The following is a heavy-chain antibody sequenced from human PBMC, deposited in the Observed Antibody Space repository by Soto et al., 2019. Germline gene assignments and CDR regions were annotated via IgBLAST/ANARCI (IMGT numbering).Heavy chain of an antibody. Sequence: SVKVSCKASGGTFSSYAISWLRQAHGQGLEWMGGIIPIFGTENYAQKFQGRVTITADESTSTAYMELRSLRYEDTDVYYCARDLYYGMDVWGQGTTVTVSS. V-gene: IGHV1-69*13. CDR3: ARDLYYGMDV. CDR1: GGTFSSYA. J-gene: IGHJ6*02. CDR2: IIPIFGTE.